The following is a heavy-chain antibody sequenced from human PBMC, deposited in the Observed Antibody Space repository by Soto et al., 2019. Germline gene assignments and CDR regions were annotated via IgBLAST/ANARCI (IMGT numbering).Heavy chain of an antibody. CDR2: IYWDDDE. CDR3: AHRRGPGKWERAFDS. J-gene: IGHJ4*02. D-gene: IGHD1-26*01. Sequence: QSTLKESGTTLVKRTQTLTLLCTFSGFSLSTDGESVAWIRQPPGKALEWLALIYWDDDERYSPSLKTRLTITKDTSKNQVVLTMTNMDPADTATSYCAHRRGPGKWERAFDSWGQGTLVTVSS. V-gene: IGHV2-5*02. CDR1: GFSLSTDGES.